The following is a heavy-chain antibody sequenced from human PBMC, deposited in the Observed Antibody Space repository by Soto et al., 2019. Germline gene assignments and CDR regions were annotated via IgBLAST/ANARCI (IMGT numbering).Heavy chain of an antibody. D-gene: IGHD3-16*02. Sequence: SETLSLTCTVSGGSISSSSYYWGWIRQPPGKGLEWIGSIYYSGSTYYNPSLKSRVTISVDTSKNQFSLKLGSVTAADTAVYYCARHEAQMGITFGGVIAPLPSPHFDYWGQGTLVTVSS. CDR2: IYYSGST. V-gene: IGHV4-39*01. J-gene: IGHJ4*02. CDR1: GGSISSSSYY. CDR3: ARHEAQMGITFGGVIAPLPSPHFDY.